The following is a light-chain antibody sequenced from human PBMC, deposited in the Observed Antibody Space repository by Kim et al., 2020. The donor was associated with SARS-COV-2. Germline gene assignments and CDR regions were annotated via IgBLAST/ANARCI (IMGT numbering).Light chain of an antibody. V-gene: IGLV3-21*04. CDR3: QGWDSSSDRV. CDR1: NIGSKS. J-gene: IGLJ3*02. CDR2: YDS. Sequence: SYELTQPPSVSVAPGKTARITCGGNNIGSKSVHWYQQKPGQAPVLVIYYDSDRPSGIPERFSGSNSGNTATLTISRVEAGDEADYYCQGWDSSSDRVVGG.